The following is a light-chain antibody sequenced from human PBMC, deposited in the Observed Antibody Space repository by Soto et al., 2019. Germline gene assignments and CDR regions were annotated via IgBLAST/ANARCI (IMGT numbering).Light chain of an antibody. CDR3: MQALPTHLT. J-gene: IGKJ4*01. Sequence: DIVMTQSPLSLPVTPGEPASISCRSSQSLLHSNGYNYLDWYLQKPGQSPQLLIYLGSNRAAGVPDRFSGSGSGTDFTLKISRVEAEDVGVYYCMQALPTHLTFGGGTKVEIK. CDR1: QSLLHSNGYNY. V-gene: IGKV2-28*01. CDR2: LGS.